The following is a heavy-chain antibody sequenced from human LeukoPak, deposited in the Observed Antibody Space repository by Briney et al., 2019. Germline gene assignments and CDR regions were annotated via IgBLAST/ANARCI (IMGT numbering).Heavy chain of an antibody. Sequence: SETLSLTCAVSGGSISGYYWSWIRQPPGKGLEWIGYIYYSGSTNYNPSLKSRVTMAVDTSKNQFSLKLNSVTAADTAVYYCARHYGPWGQGTLVTVSS. CDR3: ARHYGP. D-gene: IGHD3-10*01. V-gene: IGHV4-59*08. CDR1: GGSISGYY. J-gene: IGHJ5*02. CDR2: IYYSGST.